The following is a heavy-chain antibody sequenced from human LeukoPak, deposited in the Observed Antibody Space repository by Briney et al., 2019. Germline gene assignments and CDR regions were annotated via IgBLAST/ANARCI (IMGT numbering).Heavy chain of an antibody. V-gene: IGHV3-11*06. CDR3: AREGFFDY. CDR2: ITSGSSYT. CDR1: GFTFSDSY. Sequence: PGGSLRLSCAASGFTFSDSYMSWIRQAPGKGLEWVSTITSGSSYTNYGDSVKGRFTISRDNAKDSLYLQMNSLRADDTAVYYCAREGFFDYWGQGTLVTVSS. J-gene: IGHJ4*02.